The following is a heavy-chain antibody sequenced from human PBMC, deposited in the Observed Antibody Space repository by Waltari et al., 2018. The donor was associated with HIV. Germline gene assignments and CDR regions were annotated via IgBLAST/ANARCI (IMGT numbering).Heavy chain of an antibody. D-gene: IGHD5-12*01. CDR3: ARDEAEMATLTAFDI. V-gene: IGHV3-21*01. CDR1: RFICSSHG. CDR2: ISSGSVYI. Sequence: VQLVESGGSLVKPGGSLRLSWAVLRFICSSHGMNWVRQAPGKGLECVSSISSGSVYIYYADSVKGLFTISRDNAKNSLYLQMNSLRAEDTAVYYCARDEAEMATLTAFDIWGQGTMVTVSS. J-gene: IGHJ3*02.